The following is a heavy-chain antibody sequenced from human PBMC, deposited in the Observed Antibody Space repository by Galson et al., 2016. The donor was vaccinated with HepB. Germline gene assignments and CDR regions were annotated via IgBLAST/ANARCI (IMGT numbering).Heavy chain of an antibody. Sequence: SLRLSCAASGFTFTMYTMNWVRQAPGKGLEWVSAITSTSGSTYYADSVKGRFSISRDNSKNTLYLQMNSLRAEDTAIYHCVNPVPSDSNILNGYLFHWGQGTLVTVSS. CDR1: GFTFTMYT. CDR3: VNPVPSDSNILNGYLFH. CDR2: ITSTSGST. D-gene: IGHD3-9*01. V-gene: IGHV3-23*01. J-gene: IGHJ4*02.